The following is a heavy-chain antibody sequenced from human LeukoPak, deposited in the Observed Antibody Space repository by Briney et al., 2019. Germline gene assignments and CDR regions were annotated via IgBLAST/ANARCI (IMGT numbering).Heavy chain of an antibody. CDR2: IYYSGST. CDR3: ARRRAYSSSSLVDY. J-gene: IGHJ4*02. V-gene: IGHV4-30-4*01. D-gene: IGHD6-13*01. Sequence: PSQTLSLTCTVSGGSISSGGYYWSWIRQPPGKGLEWIGYIYYSGSTYYNPSLKSRVTISVDTSKNQFSLKLSSVTAADTAVYYCARRRAYSSSSLVDYWGQGTLVTVSS. CDR1: GGSISSGGYY.